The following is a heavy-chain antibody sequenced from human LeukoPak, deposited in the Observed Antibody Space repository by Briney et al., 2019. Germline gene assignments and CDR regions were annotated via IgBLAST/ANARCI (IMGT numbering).Heavy chain of an antibody. CDR3: ARGALDTKTRFDY. J-gene: IGHJ4*02. CDR2: IYYSGST. CDR1: GGSVSSGSYY. V-gene: IGHV4-61*01. Sequence: SETLSLTCTVSGGSVSSGSYYWSWIRQPPGKGLEWIGYIYYSGSTNYNPSLKSRVTISVDASKNQFSLRLSSLTAADTAVYYCARGALDTKTRFDYWGQGTLVTVSS. D-gene: IGHD5-18*01.